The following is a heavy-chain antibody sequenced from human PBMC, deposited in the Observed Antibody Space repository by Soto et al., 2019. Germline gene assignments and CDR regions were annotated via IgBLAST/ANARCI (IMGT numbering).Heavy chain of an antibody. Sequence: SETLSLTGTVSGDPLLRYYRPRIRPTPGKGLEWIGYIYYSGSTNYNPSLKSRVTISVDTSKNQFSLKLSSVTAADTAVYYCARDRGGSYKGLYYYYGMDVWGQGTTVT. V-gene: IGHV4-59*01. CDR2: IYYSGST. J-gene: IGHJ6*02. CDR1: GDPLLRYY. CDR3: ARDRGGSYKGLYYYYGMDV. D-gene: IGHD1-26*01.